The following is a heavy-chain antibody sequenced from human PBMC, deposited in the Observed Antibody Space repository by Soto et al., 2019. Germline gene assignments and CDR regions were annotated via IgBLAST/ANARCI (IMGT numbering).Heavy chain of an antibody. J-gene: IGHJ5*02. Sequence: SLRLSCAASGFTFSSYAMHWVRQAPGKGLEWVAVISYDGSNKYYADPVKGRFTISRDNSKNTLYLQMNSLRAEDTAVYYCASVPYCGGDCYSRWFDPWGQGTLVTVS. V-gene: IGHV3-30-3*01. D-gene: IGHD2-21*02. CDR2: ISYDGSNK. CDR1: GFTFSSYA. CDR3: ASVPYCGGDCYSRWFDP.